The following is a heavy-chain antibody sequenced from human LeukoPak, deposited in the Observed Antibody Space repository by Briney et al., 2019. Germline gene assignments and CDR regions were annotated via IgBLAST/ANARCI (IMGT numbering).Heavy chain of an antibody. Sequence: GGSLRLSCAGSGFTFRDSAMTWVRQAPGKGLEWVSLISFSGANTYYADSVKGRFTVSRDNSKDTLYLQMNSLRAEDTAIYYCARDIQSSTWGLGTMVTVSS. CDR1: GFTFRDSA. CDR2: ISFSGANT. V-gene: IGHV3-23*01. D-gene: IGHD5-24*01. CDR3: ARDIQSST. J-gene: IGHJ3*01.